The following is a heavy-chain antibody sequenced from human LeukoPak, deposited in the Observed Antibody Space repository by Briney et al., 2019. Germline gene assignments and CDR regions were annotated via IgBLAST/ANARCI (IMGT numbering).Heavy chain of an antibody. CDR3: ASRAYGGVRGNSTYYYGMDV. CDR1: VGTFSSYA. V-gene: IGHV1-69*04. Sequence: GASVKVSCKASVGTFSSYAISWVRQAPGQGLEWMGRIIPIFGIANYAQKFQGRVTITADKSTSTAYMELSSLRSEDTAVYYCASRAYGGVRGNSTYYYGMDVWGKGTTVTVSS. D-gene: IGHD4-23*01. CDR2: IIPIFGIA. J-gene: IGHJ6*04.